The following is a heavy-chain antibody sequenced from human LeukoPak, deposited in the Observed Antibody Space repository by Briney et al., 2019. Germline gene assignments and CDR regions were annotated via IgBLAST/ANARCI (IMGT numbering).Heavy chain of an antibody. J-gene: IGHJ3*02. V-gene: IGHV1-69*13. CDR1: GGTFSSYA. D-gene: IGHD5-24*01. CDR3: ARGRDGYKNDAFDI. Sequence: SVKVSCKASGGTFSSYAISWVRQAPGQGLEWMGGIIPIFGTANYAQKFQGRVTITADESTSTAYMELSSLRSEDTAVYYCARGRDGYKNDAFDIWGQGTMVTVSS. CDR2: IIPIFGTA.